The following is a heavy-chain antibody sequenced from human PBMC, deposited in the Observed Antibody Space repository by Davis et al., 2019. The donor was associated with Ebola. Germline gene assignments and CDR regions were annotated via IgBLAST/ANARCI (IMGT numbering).Heavy chain of an antibody. V-gene: IGHV1-69*13. CDR1: GYTFTSYY. Sequence: AASVKVSCKASGYTFTSYYMHWVRQAPGQGLEWMAGIIPIFGTTSYAQKFQGRVTITADESTSTAYMELSSLRSEDTAVYYCAMNGANNFGFISVYWGQGTLVTVSS. J-gene: IGHJ4*02. CDR2: IIPIFGTT. D-gene: IGHD4/OR15-4a*01. CDR3: AMNGANNFGFISVY.